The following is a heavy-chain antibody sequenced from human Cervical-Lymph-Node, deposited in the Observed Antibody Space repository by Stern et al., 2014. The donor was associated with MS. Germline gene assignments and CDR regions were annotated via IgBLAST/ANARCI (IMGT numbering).Heavy chain of an antibody. CDR3: AGSGTYYPDY. CDR1: GGSISSYY. V-gene: IGHV4-59*08. J-gene: IGHJ4*02. D-gene: IGHD3-3*01. CDR2: VHYSGTT. Sequence: QLQLQESGPGLVKPSETLSLTCSVSGGSISSYYWNWIRQPPGKGLEWIANVHYSGTTNYNPSLKSRVTLLLNTSMNKIFLQLTSVTAADTAVYYCAGSGTYYPDYWGQGILVTVSS.